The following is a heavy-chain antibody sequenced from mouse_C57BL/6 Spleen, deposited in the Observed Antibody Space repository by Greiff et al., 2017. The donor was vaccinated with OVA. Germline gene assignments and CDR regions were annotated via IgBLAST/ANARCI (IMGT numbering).Heavy chain of an antibody. Sequence: VQLQQSGAELVRPGASVKLSCTASGFNFKDDYMHWVKQRPEQGLEWIGWIDPENGDTEYASKFQGKATITEDTYSNTAYLQLSRLTSEDTAVYDCTTHYTYCAMDYWGQGTSVTVSS. V-gene: IGHV14-4*01. CDR3: TTHYTYCAMDY. J-gene: IGHJ4*01. CDR2: IDPENGDT. CDR1: GFNFKDDY. D-gene: IGHD2-12*01.